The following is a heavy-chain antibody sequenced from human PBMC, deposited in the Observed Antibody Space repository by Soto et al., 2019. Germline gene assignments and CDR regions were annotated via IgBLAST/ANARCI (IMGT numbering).Heavy chain of an antibody. CDR1: GGSFSGYY. D-gene: IGHD1-1*01. CDR3: ARWKTGPDAFDI. J-gene: IGHJ3*02. V-gene: IGHV4-34*01. CDR2: INHSGST. Sequence: SETLSLTCAVYGGSFSGYYWSWIRQPPGKGLEWIGEINHSGSTNYNPSLKSRVTISVDTSKNQFSLKLSSVTAEDTAVYYCARWKTGPDAFDIWGQGTMVTVSS.